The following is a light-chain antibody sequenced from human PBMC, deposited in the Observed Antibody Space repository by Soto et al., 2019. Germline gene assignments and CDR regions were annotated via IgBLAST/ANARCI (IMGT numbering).Light chain of an antibody. Sequence: DIQMTQSPSTLSESVGDRVTITCRTSQTISSWLAWYQQKPGKAPKLLIYKASTLKSGVPSRFSGSGSGTEFTLTISSLQPDDFATYCWQHYNSYSEAFGQGTKVDIK. CDR3: QHYNSYSEA. V-gene: IGKV1-5*03. J-gene: IGKJ1*01. CDR2: KAS. CDR1: QTISSW.